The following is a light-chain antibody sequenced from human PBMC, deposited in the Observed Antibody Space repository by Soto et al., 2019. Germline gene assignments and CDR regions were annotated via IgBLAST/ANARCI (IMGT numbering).Light chain of an antibody. Sequence: QSVLTQPPSVSGAPGQRVTISCSGSASNVGTHFVSWYQQLPGAAPKFLIYDNDERPSEIPDRFSGSKSDTSASLAITGLQAEDEADYYCGSWDSGLTGLVFGGGTKLTVL. CDR1: ASNVGTHF. CDR2: DND. CDR3: GSWDSGLTGLV. V-gene: IGLV1-51*01. J-gene: IGLJ2*01.